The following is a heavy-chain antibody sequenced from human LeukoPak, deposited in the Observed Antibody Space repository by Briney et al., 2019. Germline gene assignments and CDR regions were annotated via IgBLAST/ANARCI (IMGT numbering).Heavy chain of an antibody. J-gene: IGHJ4*02. CDR1: GYSFTSYW. Sequence: GESLKISCKGTGYSFTSYWIGWVRQMPGKGLEWMGIIYPGDSDTRYSPSFQGQVIISADKSISTAYLQWSSLKASDTAMYYCARIPHTVAGHFDYWGQGTLVTVSS. V-gene: IGHV5-51*01. CDR2: IYPGDSDT. CDR3: ARIPHTVAGHFDY. D-gene: IGHD6-19*01.